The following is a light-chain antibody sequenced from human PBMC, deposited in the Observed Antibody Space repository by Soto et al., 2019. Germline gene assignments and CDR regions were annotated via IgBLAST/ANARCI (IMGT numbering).Light chain of an antibody. J-gene: IGKJ3*01. CDR1: QGIRNY. V-gene: IGKV1-27*01. CDR3: QKYSSVPV. CDR2: AAS. Sequence: DIQMTQSPTSLSASVGDRVTITCRASQGIRNYVAWYQQIPGKAPKLLLYAASTLQSGVPSRFSGSGSGTDFPLTINGLQPEDVATYSCQKYSSVPVFGPGTKVEI.